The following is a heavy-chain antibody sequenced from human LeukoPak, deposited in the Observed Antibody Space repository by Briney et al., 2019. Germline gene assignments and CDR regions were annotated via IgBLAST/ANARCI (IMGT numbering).Heavy chain of an antibody. CDR2: INSDGGST. V-gene: IGHV3-64*01. CDR3: ARRYCTGGTCYGFALDY. J-gene: IGHJ4*02. D-gene: IGHD2-8*02. CDR1: GFSFSSHD. Sequence: PGGSLRLSCAASGFSFSSHDMYWVRQAPGKGLEYVSGINSDGGSTYYANSVKGRFTISRDNSKNTLYLQMGSLRAEDMAVYYCARRYCTGGTCYGFALDYWGQGTLVTVSS.